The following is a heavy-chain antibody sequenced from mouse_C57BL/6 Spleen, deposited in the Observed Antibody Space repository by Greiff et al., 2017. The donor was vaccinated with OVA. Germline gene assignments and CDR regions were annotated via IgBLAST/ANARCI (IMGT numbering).Heavy chain of an antibody. V-gene: IGHV1-80*01. CDR3: ARGDYYAMDY. CDR1: GYAFSSYW. J-gene: IGHJ4*01. CDR2: IYPGDGDT. Sequence: QVQLQQSGAELVKPGASVKISCKASGYAFSSYWMNWVKQRPGKGLAWIGQIYPGDGDTNYNGKFQGKATLTADKSSSTAYMQLSSLTSEDSAVYFCARGDYYAMDYWGQGTSVTVSS.